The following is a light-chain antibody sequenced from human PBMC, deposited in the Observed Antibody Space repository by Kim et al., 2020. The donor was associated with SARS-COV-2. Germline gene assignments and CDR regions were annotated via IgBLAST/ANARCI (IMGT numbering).Light chain of an antibody. Sequence: QSALTQPASVSGSPGQSITISCIGTNSDIGSNDFLSVSWYQLFPGKVPKLLIYGINKRPSGVSNRFSGYKSGNTASLTISGLQPEDEADYYCCSIAGGPLFGEGTQLTVL. V-gene: IGLV2-23*02. CDR1: NSDIGSNDF. J-gene: IGLJ2*01. CDR2: GIN. CDR3: CSIAGGPL.